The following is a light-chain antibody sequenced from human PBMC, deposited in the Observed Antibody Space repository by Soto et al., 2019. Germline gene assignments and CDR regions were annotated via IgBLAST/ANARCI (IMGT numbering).Light chain of an antibody. Sequence: NVLTQSPAILALSPGDRATLSCRASQSVSSSYLAWYQQKPGQAPRLLIYGASTRVTGLPARFSGSGSETDFTLTISSLQSEDFAVYYCQQYDNWPYTFGQGTKADIK. CDR1: QSVSSSY. CDR2: GAS. V-gene: IGKV3-15*01. CDR3: QQYDNWPYT. J-gene: IGKJ2*01.